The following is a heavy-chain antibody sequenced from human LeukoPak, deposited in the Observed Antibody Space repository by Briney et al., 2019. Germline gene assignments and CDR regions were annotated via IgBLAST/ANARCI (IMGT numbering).Heavy chain of an antibody. Sequence: SETLSLTCAVSGGSISSGGYSWSWIRQPPGKGLEWIGYIYHSGSTYYNPSLKSRVTISVDTSKNQFSLKLSSVTAADTAVYYCASYYYDSSAYYGPFDYWGQGTLVTVSS. CDR2: IYHSGST. CDR3: ASYYYDSSAYYGPFDY. D-gene: IGHD3-22*01. J-gene: IGHJ4*02. V-gene: IGHV4-30-2*01. CDR1: GGSISSGGYS.